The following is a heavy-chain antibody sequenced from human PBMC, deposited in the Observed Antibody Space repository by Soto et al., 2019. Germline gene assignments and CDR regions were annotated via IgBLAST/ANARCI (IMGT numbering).Heavy chain of an antibody. J-gene: IGHJ4*02. Sequence: QVQLVESGGGVVQPGGSLRLSCAASGFTFSSYAMHWVRQAPGKRPEWVAVMSYDGSNKYYADSVKGRFTISRDNSKNTLYLQIGSLRAEETALYYCATAHSSGWYYFDSWGQGTLVTVSS. CDR2: MSYDGSNK. V-gene: IGHV3-30*04. CDR3: ATAHSSGWYYFDS. D-gene: IGHD6-19*01. CDR1: GFTFSSYA.